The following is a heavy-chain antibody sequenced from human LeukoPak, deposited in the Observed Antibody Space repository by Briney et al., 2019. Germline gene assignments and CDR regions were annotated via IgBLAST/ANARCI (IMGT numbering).Heavy chain of an antibody. D-gene: IGHD7-27*01. CDR2: IDPNTGDT. CDR3: ARDGDRGDFDY. CDR1: GQSLTGYF. Sequence: GASVKVSCKASGQSLTGYFIHWVRQAPGQGLEWVGRIDPNTGDTIYAQNFQGRVTVTSATSISTAYMELSRLRSDDTAVYYCARDGDRGDFDYWGQGTLVTVSS. J-gene: IGHJ4*02. V-gene: IGHV1-2*06.